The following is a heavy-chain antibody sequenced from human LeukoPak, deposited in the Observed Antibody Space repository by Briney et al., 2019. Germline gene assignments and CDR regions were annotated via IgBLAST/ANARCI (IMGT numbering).Heavy chain of an antibody. V-gene: IGHV1-8*01. Sequence: ASVKVSCKASGYTFTSYDINGVRQATGKGLEWMGWMNPHSGNTGYAQKLQGRVTMTRNTSISTAYMELSSLRSEDTAGYSCARRRNAIYYDRSGYPARYGMDVWGQGTTVTVSS. D-gene: IGHD3-22*01. CDR2: MNPHSGNT. CDR3: ARRRNAIYYDRSGYPARYGMDV. J-gene: IGHJ6*01. CDR1: GYTFTSYD.